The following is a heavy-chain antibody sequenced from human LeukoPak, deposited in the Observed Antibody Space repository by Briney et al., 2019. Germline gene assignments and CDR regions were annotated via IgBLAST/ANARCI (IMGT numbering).Heavy chain of an antibody. CDR2: FYESGDA. J-gene: IGHJ4*02. CDR3: ARRPLEFEYTSGPTLLSSYFDG. CDR1: ADSISSRGYY. Sequence: SETLSLTCSVSADSISSRGYYWGWIRQSPGKGLDYFGRFYESGDAYYNPSLKRRLTISGDTSKNQFYLKLTSVTVADTAVYYFARRPLEFEYTSGPTLLSSYFDGWGQGTLVTVA. D-gene: IGHD1-1*01. V-gene: IGHV4-39*01.